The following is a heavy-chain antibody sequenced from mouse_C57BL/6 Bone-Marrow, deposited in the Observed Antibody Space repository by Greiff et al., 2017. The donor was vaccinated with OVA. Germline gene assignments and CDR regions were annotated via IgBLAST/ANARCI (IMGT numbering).Heavy chain of an antibody. Sequence: EVKLVESGGDLVKPGGSLKLSCAASGFTFSSYGMSWVRQTPDKRLEWVATISSGGSYTYYPDSVKGRFTISRDNAKNTLYLQMSSLKSEDTAMYYCASYYSNYLAWFAYWGQGTLVTVSA. CDR1: GFTFSSYG. CDR3: ASYYSNYLAWFAY. V-gene: IGHV5-6*02. D-gene: IGHD2-5*01. J-gene: IGHJ3*01. CDR2: ISSGGSYT.